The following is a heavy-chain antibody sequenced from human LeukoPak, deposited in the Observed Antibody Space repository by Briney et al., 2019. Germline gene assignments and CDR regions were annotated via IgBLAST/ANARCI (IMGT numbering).Heavy chain of an antibody. Sequence: EASVKVSCKASGGTFSSYAISWVRQAPGQGLEWMGGIIPIFGTANYAQKFQGRVTITADESTSTAYMELSSLRSEDTAVYYCARGGSTSDAFDIWGQGTMVTVSS. V-gene: IGHV1-69*13. D-gene: IGHD5/OR15-5a*01. CDR2: IIPIFGTA. J-gene: IGHJ3*02. CDR3: ARGGSTSDAFDI. CDR1: GGTFSSYA.